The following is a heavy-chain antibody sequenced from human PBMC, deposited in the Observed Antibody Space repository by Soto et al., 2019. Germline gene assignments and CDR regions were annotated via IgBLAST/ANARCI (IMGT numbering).Heavy chain of an antibody. CDR1: GGSISSGDFY. D-gene: IGHD3-22*01. CDR2: INYSGST. Sequence: SETLSLTCTVSGGSISSGDFYWSWIRQPPGKGLEWIGYINYSGSTYYNPSLKSRVTISVDTSKNQFSLKLSSVTAADTAVYYCARAPRIVVITTGFDYWGQGTLVTVS. J-gene: IGHJ4*02. V-gene: IGHV4-30-4*01. CDR3: ARAPRIVVITTGFDY.